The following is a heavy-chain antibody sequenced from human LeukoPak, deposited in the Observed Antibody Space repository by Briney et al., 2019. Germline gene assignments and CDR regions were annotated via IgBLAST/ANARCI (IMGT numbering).Heavy chain of an antibody. V-gene: IGHV1-69*13. D-gene: IGHD3-22*01. J-gene: IGHJ3*02. CDR1: GGSFTFTSHA. CDR2: LIPIYGSA. Sequence: SVKVSCKASGGSFTFTSHAISWVRQAPGQGLEWMGGLIPIYGSANYAQKFQGRLTITSDESTRTVYMELSSLRPEGSAVHYCAGFFYDNSGDAFDIWGQGTMVTVSS. CDR3: AGFFYDNSGDAFDI.